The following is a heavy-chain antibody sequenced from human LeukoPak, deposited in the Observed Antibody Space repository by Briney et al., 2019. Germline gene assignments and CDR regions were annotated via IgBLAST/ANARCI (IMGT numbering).Heavy chain of an antibody. J-gene: IGHJ2*01. D-gene: IGHD3-16*02. CDR1: GFIFSNYA. Sequence: PGGSLRLSCAVSGFIFSNYAMNWVRQAPGKGLEWVSTIHGGGDVTYYADSVKGRFTISRDNSRNTLYLQMNSLRAEDTAVYYCAKALSSSFYYFDLGGRGTLVTVSS. CDR3: AKALSSSFYYFDL. CDR2: IHGGGDVT. V-gene: IGHV3-23*01.